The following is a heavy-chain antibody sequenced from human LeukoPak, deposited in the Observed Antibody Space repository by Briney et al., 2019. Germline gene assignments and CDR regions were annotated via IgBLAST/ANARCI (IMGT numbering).Heavy chain of an antibody. V-gene: IGHV4-34*01. CDR1: GGSFSGYY. D-gene: IGHD2-15*01. J-gene: IGHJ6*02. Sequence: PSETLSLTCAVYGGSFSGYYWSWIRQPPGKGLEWIGEINHSGSTNYNPSLKSRVTISVDTSKNQFSLKLSSVTAADTAVYYCARFQGHCSGGSCSLHYYYYYGMDVWGQGTTVTVSS. CDR3: ARFQGHCSGGSCSLHYYYYYGMDV. CDR2: INHSGST.